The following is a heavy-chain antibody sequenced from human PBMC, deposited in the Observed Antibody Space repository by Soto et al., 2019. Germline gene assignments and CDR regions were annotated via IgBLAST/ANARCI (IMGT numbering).Heavy chain of an antibody. CDR2: INGGSGKT. Sequence: ASVKVSCKGSGFTFTLYSMHWVRQAPGQRLEWMGWINGGSGKTKYSKKFQGRVTIARDTSASTAYMEVSSLRSEDTAVYYCARYSGNYQDAFDIWGQGTMVTVSS. J-gene: IGHJ3*02. CDR3: ARYSGNYQDAFDI. D-gene: IGHD1-26*01. V-gene: IGHV1-3*01. CDR1: GFTFTLYS.